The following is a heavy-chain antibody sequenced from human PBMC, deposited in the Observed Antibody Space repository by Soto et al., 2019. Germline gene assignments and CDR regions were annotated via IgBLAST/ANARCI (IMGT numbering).Heavy chain of an antibody. CDR2: ISSRDLSI. D-gene: IGHD3-3*01. V-gene: IGHV3-11*01. J-gene: IGHJ4*02. CDR3: VKGMANTVFGVDTLCDF. CDR1: GFIFSNYY. Sequence: GGSLRLSCTASGFIFSNYYMSWIRQAPGKGLEWVSSISSRDLSIYYADSVKGRFTIFRDNAKNSLFLHMSDLRAADTAVYYCVKGMANTVFGVDTLCDFWGRGT.